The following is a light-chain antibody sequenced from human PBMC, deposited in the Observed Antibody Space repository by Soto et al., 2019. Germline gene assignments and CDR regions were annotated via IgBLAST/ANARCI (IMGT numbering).Light chain of an antibody. V-gene: IGKV3-20*01. J-gene: IGKJ5*01. CDR3: QQYGSSPT. CDR1: QSVKNNY. Sequence: EIVLTQSPGTLSLSPGDRATLSCRASQSVKNNYLVWYQQKVGQAPRLLMSGASSRATGIPDRFSGSGSGTDFTLTISRLELEDFAVYYCQQYGSSPTFGQGTRLEI. CDR2: GAS.